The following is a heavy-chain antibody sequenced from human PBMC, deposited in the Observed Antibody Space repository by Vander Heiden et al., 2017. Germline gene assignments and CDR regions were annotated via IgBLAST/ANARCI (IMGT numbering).Heavy chain of an antibody. J-gene: IGHJ4*02. D-gene: IGHD4-4*01. CDR1: GFTFSSYA. CDR3: ARASRDGYNKYNFDY. CDR2: ISYDGSNK. V-gene: IGHV3-30*01. Sequence: QVQLVESGGGVVQPGRSLRRSCAASGFTFSSYAMHWVRQAPGKGLEWVAVISYDGSNKYYADSVKGRFTISRDNSKNTLYLQMNSLRAEDTAVYYCARASRDGYNKYNFDYWGQGTLVTVSS.